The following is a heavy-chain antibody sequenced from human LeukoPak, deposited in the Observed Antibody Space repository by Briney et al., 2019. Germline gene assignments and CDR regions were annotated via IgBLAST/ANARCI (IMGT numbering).Heavy chain of an antibody. Sequence: GGSLRLSCAASGFTLSSYAMSWVRQAPGKGLEWVSAISGSGGRTYYADSVKGRFTISRDNSKNTLYLQMNSLRAEGTAVYYCAKVRAPRQYYFDYWGQGTLVTVSS. CDR2: ISGSGGRT. CDR3: AKVRAPRQYYFDY. D-gene: IGHD1-26*01. V-gene: IGHV3-23*01. CDR1: GFTLSSYA. J-gene: IGHJ4*02.